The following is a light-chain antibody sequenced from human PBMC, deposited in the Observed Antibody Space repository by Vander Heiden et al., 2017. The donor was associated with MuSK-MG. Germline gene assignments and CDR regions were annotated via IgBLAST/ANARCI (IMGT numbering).Light chain of an antibody. CDR1: QSVRSY. V-gene: IGKV3-15*01. CDR3: QQDNDWPPYT. J-gene: IGKJ2*01. Sequence: EIVMTQSPATLSVSPGKSATLSCRASQSVRSYLAWYQQKPGQAPRLLIHGASTRATGVPARFTGSGSGTEFTLTISRLQSEDFAVYYCQQDNDWPPYTFGQGTKLEIK. CDR2: GAS.